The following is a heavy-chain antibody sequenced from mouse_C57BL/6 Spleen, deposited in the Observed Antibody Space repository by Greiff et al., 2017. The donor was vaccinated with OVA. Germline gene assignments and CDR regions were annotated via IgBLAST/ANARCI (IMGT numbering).Heavy chain of an antibody. CDR2: IDPEDGET. CDR3: AGVITTVVARYYFDY. Sequence: EVQLQQSGAELVKPGASVKLSCTASGFNIKDYYMHWVKQRTEQGLEWIGRIDPEDGETKSAPKFQGKATITADTSANTAYLQLSSLTSEDTAVYYCAGVITTVVARYYFDYWGQGTTLTVSS. CDR1: GFNIKDYY. V-gene: IGHV14-2*01. J-gene: IGHJ2*01. D-gene: IGHD1-1*01.